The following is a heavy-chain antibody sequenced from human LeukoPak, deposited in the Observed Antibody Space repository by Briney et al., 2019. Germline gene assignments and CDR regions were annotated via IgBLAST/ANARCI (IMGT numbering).Heavy chain of an antibody. V-gene: IGHV4-59*08. D-gene: IGHD6-19*01. J-gene: IGHJ4*02. CDR1: GGSISSYY. Sequence: SETLSLTCTVSGGSISSYYWSWIRQPPGEGLEWIGSIYYNGNTDYNPSLKSRVTISVDTSNNQYSLKLSSVTAADTAVYYYPRHGAQWLRYPNFDYWGQGTLVTVSS. CDR2: IYYNGNT. CDR3: PRHGAQWLRYPNFDY.